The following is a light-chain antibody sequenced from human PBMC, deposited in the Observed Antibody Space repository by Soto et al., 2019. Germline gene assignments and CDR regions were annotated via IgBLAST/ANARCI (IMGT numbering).Light chain of an antibody. J-gene: IGKJ4*01. CDR1: QSVLYNSNNKNY. CDR3: QQYFRTPLT. Sequence: DIVMTQSPDSLAVSLGERATINCKSSQSVLYNSNNKNYLAWYQQKPGQPPKLLFYWASTRESGVPDRFSGSGSGADFTLSISSLQAEDVAVYYCQQYFRTPLTFGGGTRVEIK. CDR2: WAS. V-gene: IGKV4-1*01.